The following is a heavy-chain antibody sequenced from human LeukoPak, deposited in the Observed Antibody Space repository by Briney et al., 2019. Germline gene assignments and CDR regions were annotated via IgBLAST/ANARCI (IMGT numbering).Heavy chain of an antibody. CDR1: GFTFSSYG. D-gene: IGHD3-22*01. CDR3: ARPHYYDSSGLTFDC. CDR2: IWYDGSNK. Sequence: PGRSLRLSCAASGFTFSSYGMHWVRQAPGKGLEWVAVIWYDGSNKYYADSVKGRFTISRDNSKNTLYLQMNSLRAEDTAVYYCARPHYYDSSGLTFDCWGQGTLVTVSS. J-gene: IGHJ4*02. V-gene: IGHV3-33*01.